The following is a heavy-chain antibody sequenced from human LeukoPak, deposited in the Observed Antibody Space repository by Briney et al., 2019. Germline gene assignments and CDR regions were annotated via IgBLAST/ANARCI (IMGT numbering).Heavy chain of an antibody. D-gene: IGHD3-10*01. Sequence: SETLSLTCTVSGGSISRGDYYWNWIRQPPGKGLEWIGYIHYSGSTYYNPSLKSRVSASVVMSKKQFSLKLTSETAADTAVYYCGRGIPYGSGTYWIDLWGQGTLVTVSS. CDR3: GRGIPYGSGTYWIDL. V-gene: IGHV4-30-4*01. CDR1: GGSISRGDYY. J-gene: IGHJ5*02. CDR2: IHYSGST.